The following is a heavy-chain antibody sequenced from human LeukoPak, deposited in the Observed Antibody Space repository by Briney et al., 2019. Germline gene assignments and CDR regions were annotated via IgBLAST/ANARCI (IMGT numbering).Heavy chain of an antibody. D-gene: IGHD2-21*01. CDR1: GGSVSSGDNY. J-gene: IGHJ4*02. V-gene: IGHV4-61*08. CDR2: TYYSGRT. Sequence: SASLYLTCSVSGGSVSSGDNYWNWIRPPPGNGLVWVGYTYYSGRTNYHTSLKSRLSISVDRSKNQFSLKLKSVTAADTAVYYCARDNSALDYWGQGTLVTVSS. CDR3: ARDNSALDY.